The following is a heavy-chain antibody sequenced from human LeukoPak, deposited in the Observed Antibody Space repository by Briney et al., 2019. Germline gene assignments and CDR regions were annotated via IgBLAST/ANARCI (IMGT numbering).Heavy chain of an antibody. Sequence: GGSLRLSCAASGFIVSSNYMSWVRQAPGKGLEWVSVIYSGGRTYYADSVKGRFTISRDNSKNTLYLQMNSLRAEDTAVYYCARGERDCSGGSCLLYGMDVWGQGTTVTVSS. V-gene: IGHV3-53*05. D-gene: IGHD2-15*01. CDR2: IYSGGRT. CDR3: ARGERDCSGGSCLLYGMDV. CDR1: GFIVSSNY. J-gene: IGHJ6*02.